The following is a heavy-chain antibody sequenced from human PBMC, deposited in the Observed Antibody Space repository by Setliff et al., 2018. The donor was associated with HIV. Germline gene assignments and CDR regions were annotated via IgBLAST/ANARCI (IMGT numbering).Heavy chain of an antibody. Sequence: PSETLSLTCTVSGDSISSSSHYWGWIRQPPGKGLEWIGSIYYSGSTYYNPSLKSRVTISVDTSKNQISLKLSSVTAADTAVYYCVSIRVVDNFWSGYYNFDYYMDVWGKGTTVTVSS. CDR2: IYYSGST. V-gene: IGHV4-39*01. CDR3: VSIRVVDNFWSGYYNFDYYMDV. CDR1: GDSISSSSHY. J-gene: IGHJ6*03. D-gene: IGHD3-3*01.